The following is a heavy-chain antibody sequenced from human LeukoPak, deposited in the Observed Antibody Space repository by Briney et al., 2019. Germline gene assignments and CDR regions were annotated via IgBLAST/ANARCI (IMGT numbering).Heavy chain of an antibody. CDR2: INHSGST. CDR3: ARGPPARYCGGDCYFGWYFDL. CDR1: GGSFSGYY. J-gene: IGHJ2*01. Sequence: PSETLSLTCAVYGGSFSGYYWSWIRQPPGKGLEWIGEINHSGSTNHNPSLKSRVTISVDTSKNQFSLKLSSVTAADTAVYYCARGPPARYCGGDCYFGWYFDLWGRGTLVTVSS. V-gene: IGHV4-34*01. D-gene: IGHD2-21*02.